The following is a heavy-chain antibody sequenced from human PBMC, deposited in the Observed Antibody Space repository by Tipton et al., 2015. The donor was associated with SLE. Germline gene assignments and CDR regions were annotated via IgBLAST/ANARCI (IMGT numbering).Heavy chain of an antibody. CDR2: ISGSGGYT. CDR3: ATVSASPNDAFDI. CDR1: GFTLSTYA. J-gene: IGHJ3*02. D-gene: IGHD2-21*01. Sequence: SLRLSCAASGFTLSTYAMGWVRQAPGKGLEWVSSISGSGGYTYYADSVTGRSTISRDNSRNTLYLQMNSLRAEDTAVYYCATVSASPNDAFDIWGQGTMLTVSS. V-gene: IGHV3-23*01.